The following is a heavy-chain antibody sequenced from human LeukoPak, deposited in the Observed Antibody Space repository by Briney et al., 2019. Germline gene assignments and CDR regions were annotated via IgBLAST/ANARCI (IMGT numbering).Heavy chain of an antibody. CDR2: IYHGGNV. CDR3: ARESESDSGSSGYFFDY. V-gene: IGHV4/OR15-8*02. J-gene: IGHJ4*02. CDR1: GASDRSSTY. Sequence: SETLSLTCAVSGASDRSSTYWSWVRQPPGKGLEWIGEIYHGGNVNFNPSLKSRVIISLDESKDQFYLKLNSVTAADTAIYYCARESESDSGSSGYFFDYWGQGILVTVSS. D-gene: IGHD3-22*01.